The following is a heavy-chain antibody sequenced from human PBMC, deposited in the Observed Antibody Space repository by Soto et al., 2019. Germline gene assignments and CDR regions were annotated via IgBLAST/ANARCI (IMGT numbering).Heavy chain of an antibody. D-gene: IGHD2-21*02. CDR2: ISGSGGSA. V-gene: IGHV3-23*01. Sequence: GGSLRLSCAASGFTFSSYAMSWVRQAPGKGLEWVSAISGSGGSAYYADSVKGRFTISRDNSKNTLYLQMNSLRAEDTAVYYCAKDELAYCGGDCSTTFDYWGQGTLVTVSS. CDR3: AKDELAYCGGDCSTTFDY. J-gene: IGHJ4*02. CDR1: GFTFSSYA.